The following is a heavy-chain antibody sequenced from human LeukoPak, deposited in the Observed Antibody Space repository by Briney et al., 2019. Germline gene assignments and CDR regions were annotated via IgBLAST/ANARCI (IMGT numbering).Heavy chain of an antibody. J-gene: IGHJ4*02. D-gene: IGHD3-10*01. CDR3: ARLPLWFGELFPDY. Sequence: SQTLSLTCTVSGGSISSGGYYWSWIRQHPGKGLEWIGYIYYSGSTYYNPSLKSRVTISVDTSKNQFSLKLSSVTAADTAVYYCARLPLWFGELFPDYWGQGTLVTVSS. V-gene: IGHV4-31*03. CDR1: GGSISSGGYY. CDR2: IYYSGST.